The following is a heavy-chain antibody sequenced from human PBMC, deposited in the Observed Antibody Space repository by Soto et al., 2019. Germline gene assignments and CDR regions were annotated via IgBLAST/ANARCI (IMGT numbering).Heavy chain of an antibody. CDR2: INAGNGNT. V-gene: IGHV1-3*01. CDR3: ARGEGYCSGGTCYRWLDP. J-gene: IGHJ5*02. CDR1: GYTFTKYA. D-gene: IGHD2-15*01. Sequence: GASVKVSCKASGYTFTKYALHWVRQAPGQRLEWMGWINAGNGNTKYSQKFQGRVTITRDTSASTSYMQLSSLRSEDTAVYYCARGEGYCSGGTCYRWLDPCGQGTMVTVYS.